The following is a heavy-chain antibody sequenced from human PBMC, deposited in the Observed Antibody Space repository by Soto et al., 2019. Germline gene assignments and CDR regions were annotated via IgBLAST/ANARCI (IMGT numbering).Heavy chain of an antibody. Sequence: SETLSLTCTVSGGSISSGSYYWGWIRQPPGKGLEWIGSIYYSGSTYYNPSLKSRVTISVDTSKNQFSLKLSSVTAADTAVYYCARGDGDYVGDYYYHYMDVWGKGTTVTVSS. J-gene: IGHJ6*03. CDR1: GGSISSGSYY. D-gene: IGHD4-17*01. V-gene: IGHV4-39*01. CDR3: ARGDGDYVGDYYYHYMDV. CDR2: IYYSGST.